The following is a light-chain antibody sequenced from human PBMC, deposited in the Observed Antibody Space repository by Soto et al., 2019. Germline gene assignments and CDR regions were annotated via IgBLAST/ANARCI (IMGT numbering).Light chain of an antibody. CDR2: EVS. Sequence: SALTQRPSASGSPGQSVTISCTGTSSDVGGYNYVSWYQQHPGKAPKLMIYEVSKRPSGVPDRFSGSKSGNTASLTVSGLQAEDEADYYCSSYAGSNNVVFGGGTKLTVL. CDR1: SSDVGGYNY. J-gene: IGLJ2*01. CDR3: SSYAGSNNVV. V-gene: IGLV2-8*01.